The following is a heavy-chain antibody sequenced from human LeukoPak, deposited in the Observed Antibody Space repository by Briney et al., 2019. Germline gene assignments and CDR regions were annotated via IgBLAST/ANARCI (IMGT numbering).Heavy chain of an antibody. V-gene: IGHV3-23*01. J-gene: IGHJ3*02. CDR2: ISGSGGST. CDR1: GFTFSSYA. D-gene: IGHD6-19*01. Sequence: PGGSLRLSCAASGFTFSSYAMSWVRQAPGKGLEWVSAISGSGGSTYYADSVKGRFTISRDNSKNTLYLQMNSLRAEDTAVYYCAKDRGSSGWHDAFDTWGQGTMVTVSS. CDR3: AKDRGSSGWHDAFDT.